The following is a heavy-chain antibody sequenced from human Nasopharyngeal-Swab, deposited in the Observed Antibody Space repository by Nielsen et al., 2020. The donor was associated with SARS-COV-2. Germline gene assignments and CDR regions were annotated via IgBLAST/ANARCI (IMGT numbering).Heavy chain of an antibody. CDR3: ARRGYGGSGSYYFYYYMDV. D-gene: IGHD4-23*01. CDR2: IYPGDSDT. J-gene: IGHJ6*03. CDR1: GSNFTTYW. Sequence: GGSLRLSCQGSGSNFTTYWIGWVRQMPGKGPEWMGIIYPGDSDTRYSPSFQGQVTISADKSISTAYLQWSSLKASDTAMYYCARRGYGGSGSYYFYYYMDVWGKGTTVTVSS. V-gene: IGHV5-51*01.